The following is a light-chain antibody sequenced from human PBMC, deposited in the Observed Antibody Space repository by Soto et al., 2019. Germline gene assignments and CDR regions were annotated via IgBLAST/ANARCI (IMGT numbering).Light chain of an antibody. Sequence: EIVMTQYPATLSVSPGERVTLSCRASQTVGSHLAWYRQKPGQTPSLLIYDASTRATGIPPRFSGSRSGTEFTLTISSLQSEDFAVYYCQQYNNMWTFGQGTKVEVK. CDR1: QTVGSH. J-gene: IGKJ1*01. V-gene: IGKV3-15*01. CDR3: QQYNNMWT. CDR2: DAS.